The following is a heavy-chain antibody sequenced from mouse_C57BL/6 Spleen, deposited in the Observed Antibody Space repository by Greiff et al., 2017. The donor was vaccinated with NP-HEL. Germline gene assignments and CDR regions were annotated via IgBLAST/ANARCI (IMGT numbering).Heavy chain of an antibody. CDR2: IGPGSGST. Sequence: VQLQQSGAELVKPGASVKISCKASGYTFTDYYINWVKQRPGQGLEWIGKIGPGSGSTYYNEQFKGKATLTADKSSSTAYMQLSSLTSEDSAVYFCARSVVATGYYAMDYWGQGTSVTVSS. V-gene: IGHV1-77*01. CDR3: ARSVVATGYYAMDY. J-gene: IGHJ4*01. D-gene: IGHD1-1*01. CDR1: GYTFTDYY.